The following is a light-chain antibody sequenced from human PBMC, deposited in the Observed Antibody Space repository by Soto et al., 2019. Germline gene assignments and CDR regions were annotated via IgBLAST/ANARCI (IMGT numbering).Light chain of an antibody. Sequence: ETVMTQSPATLSLSPGERATLSCRASQSVSSNLAWYQQKPGQAPRLLIYEASTRATGVPARFSGSGSGAEFTLTISSLQSEDFAVYYCQQYNNWPPLTFGGGTKVDIK. CDR1: QSVSSN. CDR3: QQYNNWPPLT. CDR2: EAS. V-gene: IGKV3-15*01. J-gene: IGKJ4*01.